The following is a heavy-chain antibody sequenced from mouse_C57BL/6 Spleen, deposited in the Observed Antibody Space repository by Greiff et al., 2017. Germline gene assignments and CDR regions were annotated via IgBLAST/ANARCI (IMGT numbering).Heavy chain of an antibody. CDR1: GYTFTDYY. CDR2: INPNNGGT. J-gene: IGHJ2*01. CDR3: ARSVRGSYYFDY. V-gene: IGHV1-26*01. Sequence: VQLQQSGPELVKPGASVKISCKASGYTFTDYYMNWVKQSHGKSLEWIGDINPNNGGTSYNQKFKGKATLTVDKSSSTAYMERLSLTSEDSAVYYCARSVRGSYYFDYWGQGTTLTVSS. D-gene: IGHD2-14*01.